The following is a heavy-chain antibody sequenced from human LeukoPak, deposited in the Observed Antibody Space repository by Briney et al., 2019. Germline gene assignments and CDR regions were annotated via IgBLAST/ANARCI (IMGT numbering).Heavy chain of an antibody. CDR3: ARVGSGYCSSTSCGNWFDP. J-gene: IGHJ5*02. V-gene: IGHV1-18*01. CDR2: INAYNGNT. Sequence: ASVKVSCKASGYTFASYGISWVRQAPGQGLEWMGWINAYNGNTNYAQKLQGRVTMTTDTSTSTAYMELRSLRSDDTAVYYCARVGSGYCSSTSCGNWFDPWGQGTLVTVSS. D-gene: IGHD2-2*01. CDR1: GYTFASYG.